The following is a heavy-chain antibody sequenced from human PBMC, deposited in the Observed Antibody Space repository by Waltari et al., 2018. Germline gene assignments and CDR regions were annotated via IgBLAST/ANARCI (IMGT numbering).Heavy chain of an antibody. D-gene: IGHD4-17*01. Sequence: QVQLQESGPGLVKPSETLSLTCAVSGGSISGGYDWSWIRQPPGKGLEWIGFISGSSGSTNYNPSLKNRVTISRDTSKNQFFLKVKSMTAADTAVYYCARRPSTAFDFWGQGVLVTVSS. V-gene: IGHV4-38-2*01. J-gene: IGHJ4*02. CDR2: ISGSSGST. CDR1: GGSISGGYD. CDR3: ARRPSTAFDF.